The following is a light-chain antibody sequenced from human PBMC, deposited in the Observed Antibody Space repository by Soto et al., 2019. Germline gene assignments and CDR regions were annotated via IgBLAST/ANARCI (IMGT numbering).Light chain of an antibody. V-gene: IGKV1-5*01. CDR2: DGY. J-gene: IGKJ1*01. CDR3: QQYNSYPWT. Sequence: IQMTQSPSALSAPVGDRVIKTCLASQSISIWLAWDQRLPRKAPKLLIYDGYSLESGVPSSFSGGGSGTEFTLTITSLQPEDFATYYCQQYNSYPWTFGHGTKVDIK. CDR1: QSISIW.